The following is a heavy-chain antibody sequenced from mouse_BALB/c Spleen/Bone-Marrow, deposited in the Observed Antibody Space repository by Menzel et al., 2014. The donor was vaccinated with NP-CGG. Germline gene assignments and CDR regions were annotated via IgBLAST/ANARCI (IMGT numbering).Heavy chain of an antibody. V-gene: IGHV1-80*01. J-gene: IGHJ3*01. D-gene: IGHD1-1*01. CDR2: IFPVNADT. Sequence: QVQLKQSGAELVRPGSSVKISCKASGYVLTDYWMNWLRQRPGQGLEWIGQIFPVNADTNYKANFKDKVTLTADKSSTTAYMQLNSLTSEDSAVYFCARFATGSFAYWGQGTLVTVSA. CDR3: ARFATGSFAY. CDR1: GYVLTDYW.